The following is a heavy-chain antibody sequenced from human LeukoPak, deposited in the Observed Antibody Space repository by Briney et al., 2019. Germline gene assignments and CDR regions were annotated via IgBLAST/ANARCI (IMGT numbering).Heavy chain of an antibody. CDR3: TTTIVGVTTWFDP. D-gene: IGHD1-26*01. CDR1: GFTLSNAY. CDR2: IKNKTNGGTT. V-gene: IGHV3-15*01. J-gene: IGHJ5*02. Sequence: GGSLRLSCAASGFTLSNAYMSWVRQAPGKGLEWVGRIKNKTNGGTTDYAAPVKGRFTVSRDDSKNTLYLQMNSLKTEDTAVYYCTTTIVGVTTWFDPWGQGTLVTVSS.